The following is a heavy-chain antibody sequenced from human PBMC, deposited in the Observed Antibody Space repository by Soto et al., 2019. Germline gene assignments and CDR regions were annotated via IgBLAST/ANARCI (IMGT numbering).Heavy chain of an antibody. CDR3: AKDRRSPGIAAAGLFDY. V-gene: IGHV3-23*01. CDR2: ISGSGGST. Sequence: GGSLRLSCAASGFTFSSYAMSWVRQAPGKGLEWVSAISGSGGSTYYADSVKGRFTISRDNSKNTLYLQMNSLRAEDTAVYYCAKDRRSPGIAAAGLFDYWGQGTLVTVSS. J-gene: IGHJ4*02. CDR1: GFTFSSYA. D-gene: IGHD6-13*01.